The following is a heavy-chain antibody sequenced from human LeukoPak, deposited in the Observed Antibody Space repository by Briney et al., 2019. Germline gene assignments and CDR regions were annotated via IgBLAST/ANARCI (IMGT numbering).Heavy chain of an antibody. CDR1: GFSLSTSGMC. CDR3: ARTPRQRYSSADYYYYGMDV. J-gene: IGHJ6*02. D-gene: IGHD6-25*01. CDR2: IDWDDDK. V-gene: IGHV2-70*01. Sequence: SGPTLVNPTQTLTLTCTFSGFSLSTSGMCVSWIRQPPGKALEWLALIDWDDDKYYSTSLKTRLTISKDTSKNQVVLTMTNMDPVDTATYYCARTPRQRYSSADYYYYGMDVWGQGTTVTVYS.